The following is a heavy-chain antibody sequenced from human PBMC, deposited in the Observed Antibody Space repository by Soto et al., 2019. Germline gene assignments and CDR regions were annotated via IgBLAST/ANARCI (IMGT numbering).Heavy chain of an antibody. D-gene: IGHD3-10*01. CDR1: GFTFSSYS. V-gene: IGHV3-21*01. CDR3: ASFGWFGVADY. CDR2: ISSSSSYI. Sequence: EVQLVESGGGLVKPGGSLRLSCAASGFTFSSYSMNWVRQAPGKGLEWVSSISSSSSYIYYADSVKGRFTISRDNAKNSLYLQMNRLRAEDTAVYYCASFGWFGVADYWGQGTLVTVSS. J-gene: IGHJ4*02.